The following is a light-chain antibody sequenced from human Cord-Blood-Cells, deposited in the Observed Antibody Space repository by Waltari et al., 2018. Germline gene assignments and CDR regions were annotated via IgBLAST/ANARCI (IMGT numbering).Light chain of an antibody. V-gene: IGLV3-10*01. CDR1: ALPKKY. CDR2: EDS. J-gene: IGLJ3*02. Sequence: SYELTQPPSLSVSPRQTARINCSGDALPKKYAYWYQQKSGQAPVLVIYEDSQRPPGITERFSGSSSGTMATLTISGAQVEDEADYYCYSTDSSGNRWVFGGGTKLTVL. CDR3: YSTDSSGNRWV.